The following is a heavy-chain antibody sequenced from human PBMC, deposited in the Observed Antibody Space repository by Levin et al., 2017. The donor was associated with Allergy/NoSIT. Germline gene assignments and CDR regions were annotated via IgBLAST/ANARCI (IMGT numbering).Heavy chain of an antibody. CDR1: GGTFSSFP. J-gene: IGHJ6*02. Sequence: SVKVSCKASGGTFSSFPLNWVRQAPGQGLEWMGGIIPFFGTADYAQKFQDRVTITADESTSTAYMELSSLRSEDTAVYYCARDQDDYAYGANPYYYYAMVVWGQGTTVTVSS. D-gene: IGHD4-23*01. CDR3: ARDQDDYAYGANPYYYYAMVV. V-gene: IGHV1-69*13. CDR2: IIPFFGTA.